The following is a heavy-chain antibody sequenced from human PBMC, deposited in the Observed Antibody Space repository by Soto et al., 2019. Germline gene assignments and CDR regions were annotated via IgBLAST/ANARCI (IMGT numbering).Heavy chain of an antibody. D-gene: IGHD3-10*01. V-gene: IGHV1-18*01. Sequence: HVQLVQSGPEVKKPGASVKVSCKASGYTFTNYDITWVRQAPGQGLEWMGWISGYNGNTNYAQKLQDRVTMTTDTSTSTVYMELRSLRSGDTAVYYCARFGSAPYYYYGVDVWGQGTTVIVSS. CDR1: GYTFTNYD. CDR2: ISGYNGNT. J-gene: IGHJ6*02. CDR3: ARFGSAPYYYYGVDV.